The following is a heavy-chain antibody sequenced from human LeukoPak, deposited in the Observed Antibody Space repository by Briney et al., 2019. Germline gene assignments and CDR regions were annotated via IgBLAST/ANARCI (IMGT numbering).Heavy chain of an antibody. Sequence: SETLSLTCTVSGYSINNGYYWGWIRQPPGKGLEWIGSIYHSGSTYYKASLKSRVTISVDTSKNQFSLKLSSVTAADTAVYYCARRSYDILTGYFEEAFDIWGQGTMVTVSS. CDR2: IYHSGST. CDR3: ARRSYDILTGYFEEAFDI. CDR1: GYSINNGYY. J-gene: IGHJ3*02. D-gene: IGHD3-9*01. V-gene: IGHV4-38-2*02.